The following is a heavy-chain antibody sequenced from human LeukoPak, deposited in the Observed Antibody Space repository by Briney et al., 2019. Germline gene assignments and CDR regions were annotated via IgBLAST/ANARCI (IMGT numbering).Heavy chain of an antibody. CDR1: GYTFTSYG. CDR2: ISAYNGNT. Sequence: ASVKVSCKASGYTFTSYGISWVRQAPGQGLEWMGWISAYNGNTNYAQKLQGRVTMTTDTSTSTAYMELSSLRSEDTAVYYCARDGGGYYDSSGYLYFDYWGQGTLVTVSS. J-gene: IGHJ4*02. V-gene: IGHV1-18*01. D-gene: IGHD3-22*01. CDR3: ARDGGGYYDSSGYLYFDY.